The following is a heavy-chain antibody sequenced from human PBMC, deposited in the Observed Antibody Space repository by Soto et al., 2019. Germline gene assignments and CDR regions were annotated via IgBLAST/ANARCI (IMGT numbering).Heavy chain of an antibody. V-gene: IGHV4-61*01. J-gene: IGHJ4*02. CDR2: ISYSGST. D-gene: IGHD1-26*01. CDR1: GASVSSGNYY. Sequence: QVQLQESGPGLVKPSETLSLTCTVSGASVSSGNYYWSWIRQPPGKGLECIGYISYSGSTNYNPSLKSRVTISIDTSKTQFSLKLSFVTAADTAVYYCARGSGSYYAYWGQGTMVTVSS. CDR3: ARGSGSYYAY.